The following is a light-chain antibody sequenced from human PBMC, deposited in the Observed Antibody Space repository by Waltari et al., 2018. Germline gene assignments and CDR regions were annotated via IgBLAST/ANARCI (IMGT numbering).Light chain of an antibody. V-gene: IGLV2-14*01. CDR2: EVQ. CDR1: TSDIGAYDL. CDR3: ASYVNSFALV. Sequence: HSALTQPASVSGSPGQSISISCAGTTSDIGAYDLVSWYQKYPGKAPKLIIYEVQNCPSDISPRFSASKSGDTASLTISGLQAEDEAEYYCASYVNSFALVFGGGTKVSVL. J-gene: IGLJ2*01.